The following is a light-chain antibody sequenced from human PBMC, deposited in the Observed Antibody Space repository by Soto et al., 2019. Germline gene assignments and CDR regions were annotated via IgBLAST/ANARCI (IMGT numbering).Light chain of an antibody. Sequence: EIVLTQSPGTLSLSPGERATLSCRASQSVSSNFLAWFQQQPGQAPRLLVYAASRRVTGIPDRFSGSGSGKDFTLTIRRLEPEDFAVYFCQQYGGSPITFGQGTRLEIK. CDR2: AAS. J-gene: IGKJ5*01. CDR3: QQYGGSPIT. V-gene: IGKV3-20*01. CDR1: QSVSSNF.